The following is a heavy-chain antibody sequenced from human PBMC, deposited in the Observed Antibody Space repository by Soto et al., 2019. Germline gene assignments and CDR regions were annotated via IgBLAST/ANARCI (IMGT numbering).Heavy chain of an antibody. J-gene: IGHJ6*02. D-gene: IGHD6-6*01. V-gene: IGHV1-69*01. CDR1: GGTFSSYA. CDR3: ARESSSPNYYYYGMDV. Sequence: QVQLVQSGAEMKKPGSSVKVSCRASGGTFSSYAVSWVRQAPGQGLEWMGVIIPLLNTPKYVEKFQGRVMITADASATTAYLELSSLTSEDTAVYYCARESSSPNYYYYGMDVWGQGTTVTVSS. CDR2: IIPLLNTP.